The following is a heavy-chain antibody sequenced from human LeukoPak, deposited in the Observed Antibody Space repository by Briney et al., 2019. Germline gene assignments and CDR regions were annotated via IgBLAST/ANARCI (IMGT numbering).Heavy chain of an antibody. Sequence: SETPSLTCTVSGGSISSSSYYWGWIRQPPGKGLEWIGSIYYSGSTYYNPSLKSRVTISVDTSKNQFSLKLSSVTAADTAVYYCARPIDYAGPFDYWGQGTLVTVSS. V-gene: IGHV4-39*01. CDR2: IYYSGST. D-gene: IGHD4-17*01. CDR1: GGSISSSSYY. J-gene: IGHJ4*02. CDR3: ARPIDYAGPFDY.